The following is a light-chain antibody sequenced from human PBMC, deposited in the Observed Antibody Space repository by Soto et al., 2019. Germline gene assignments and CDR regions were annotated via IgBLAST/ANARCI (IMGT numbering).Light chain of an antibody. CDR2: SND. Sequence: QSAVTQPPSASGTPGQRVTIACSGSSSNIGRNTVHWYQQLPGTTPKLLIYSNDQRPSGVPDRFSGSKSGSSASLAISGLQSEDEADYYCAAWDDSLNGVVFGGETNLTVL. CDR3: AAWDDSLNGVV. V-gene: IGLV1-44*01. CDR1: SSNIGRNT. J-gene: IGLJ2*01.